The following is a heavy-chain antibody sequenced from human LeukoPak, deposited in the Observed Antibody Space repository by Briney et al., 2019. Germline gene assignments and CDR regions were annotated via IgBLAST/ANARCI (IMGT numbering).Heavy chain of an antibody. CDR3: ARDRYSSMWSVFEY. D-gene: IGHD6-13*01. V-gene: IGHV3-33*01. CDR1: GFTFSSFG. J-gene: IGHJ4*02. Sequence: GGSLRLSCAASGFTFSSFGMHWVRQSPGKGLEWVAVIWYDGSTKVYADSVKGRFTISRDNSRNTLYLQVNSLRAEDTAVYYYARDRYSSMWSVFEYWGQGALVTVSS. CDR2: IWYDGSTK.